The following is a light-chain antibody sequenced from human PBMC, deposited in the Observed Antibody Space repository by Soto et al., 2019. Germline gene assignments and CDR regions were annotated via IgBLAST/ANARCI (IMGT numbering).Light chain of an antibody. CDR3: QQYGSSPLIT. CDR1: QSVSSSY. J-gene: IGKJ5*01. CDR2: GAS. V-gene: IGKV3-20*01. Sequence: EIVLTQSPGTLSLSPGERATLSCRARQSVSSSYLAWYQQKPGQAPRLLIYGASSRATGIPDRFSGSGSGTDLTLTISRLEPEDFAVYYCQQYGSSPLITFGQGTRLDIK.